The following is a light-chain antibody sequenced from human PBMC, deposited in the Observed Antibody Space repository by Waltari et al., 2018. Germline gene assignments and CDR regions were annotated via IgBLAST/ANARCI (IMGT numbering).Light chain of an antibody. CDR1: SSDVGGYNY. J-gene: IGLJ2*01. V-gene: IGLV2-14*03. Sequence: QSALTQPASVSGSPGQSITISCTGTSSDVGGYNYVSWYQQHPGKAPKLMIYDVSYRPSGFSNRFSGSKSGNTASLPISGLQAEDEADYYFSSYNHRHSRVVFGGGTKLTVL. CDR2: DVS. CDR3: SSYNHRHSRVV.